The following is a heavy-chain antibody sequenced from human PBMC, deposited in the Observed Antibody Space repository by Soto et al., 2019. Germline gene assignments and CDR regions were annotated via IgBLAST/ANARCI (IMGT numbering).Heavy chain of an antibody. D-gene: IGHD3-10*01. CDR3: ARVSAKGFASLGGMDV. V-gene: IGHV4-30-4*08. CDR2: IFHSGST. CDR1: GGSITNGDYN. Sequence: QVQLQESGPGLVKPSQTLSLTCTVSGGSITNGDYNWSWIRQSPGKGLEGIGNIFHSGSTSYNPSLRSRITISVDTSKNQFSLMLSSVNATDTAVYYCARVSAKGFASLGGMDVWGQGTTVTVSS. J-gene: IGHJ6*02.